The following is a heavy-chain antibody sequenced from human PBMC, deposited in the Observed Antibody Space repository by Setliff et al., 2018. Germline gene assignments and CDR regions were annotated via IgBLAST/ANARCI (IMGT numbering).Heavy chain of an antibody. J-gene: IGHJ3*01. CDR2: ISAYNGDT. CDR1: RYTFSSYG. Sequence: GASVKVSCKASRYTFSSYGISWVRQAPGQGLEWMGWISAYNGDTNYAQKFQGRVTMTTDTSTGTGYMELRSLRSDDTAVYFCARFGGSCSSSSCYASDLWGQGTMVTVSS. V-gene: IGHV1-18*01. D-gene: IGHD2-2*01. CDR3: ARFGGSCSSSSCYASDL.